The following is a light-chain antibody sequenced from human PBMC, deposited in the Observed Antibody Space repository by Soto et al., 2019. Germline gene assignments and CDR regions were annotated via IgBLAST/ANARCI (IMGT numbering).Light chain of an antibody. CDR1: QSVSSY. CDR3: QQRSNWPQLT. J-gene: IGKJ4*01. V-gene: IGKV3-11*01. Sequence: EIVLTQSPATLSLSPGERATLSCRASQSVSSYLAWYQQKPGQAPRLLIYDASNRATGIPARFSGSGSGTDVTLTISSLEPEDFAVYYCQQRSNWPQLTFGGGTKVEIK. CDR2: DAS.